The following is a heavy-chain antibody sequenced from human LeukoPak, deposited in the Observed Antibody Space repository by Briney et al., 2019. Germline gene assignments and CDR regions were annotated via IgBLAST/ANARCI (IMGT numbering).Heavy chain of an antibody. V-gene: IGHV1-2*02. CDR3: AREAAMVNCFDH. J-gene: IGHJ4*02. D-gene: IGHD5-18*01. Sequence: ASVKVSCKASGYTFTGYYMHWVRQAPGQGLEWMGWINPNSGGTNYAQKFQGRVTMTRDTSISTAYMELSRLRSDDTAVYYCAREAAMVNCFDHWGQGTLVTVSS. CDR2: INPNSGGT. CDR1: GYTFTGYY.